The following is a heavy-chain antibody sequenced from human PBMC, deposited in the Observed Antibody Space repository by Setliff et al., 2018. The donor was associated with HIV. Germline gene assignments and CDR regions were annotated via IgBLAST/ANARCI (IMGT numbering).Heavy chain of an antibody. CDR2: IYYSGST. V-gene: IGHV4-59*01. J-gene: IGHJ3*02. D-gene: IGHD3-9*01. Sequence: SETLSLTCTVSGGSISSYYWSWIRQPPGKGLEWIGYIYYSGSTNYNPSLKSRVTISVDTSKNQFSLKLSSVTAADTAVYYCARSPHNYDILTGYRSRGGAFDIWGQGAMVTVSS. CDR1: GGSISSYY. CDR3: ARSPHNYDILTGYRSRGGAFDI.